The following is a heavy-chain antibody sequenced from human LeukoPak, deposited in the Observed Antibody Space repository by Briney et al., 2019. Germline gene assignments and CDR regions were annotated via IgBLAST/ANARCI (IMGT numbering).Heavy chain of an antibody. V-gene: IGHV3-21*01. CDR1: GVTFSSYS. J-gene: IGHJ3*02. CDR2: ISSSSSYI. CDR3: ARETYYYDSGGTNQAFDI. Sequence: GGSLRLSCAASGVTFSSYSMNWVRQAPGKGLEWVSSISSSSSYIYYADSVKGRFTISRDNAKNSLYLQMNSLRAEDTAVYYCARETYYYDSGGTNQAFDIWGQGTMVTVSS. D-gene: IGHD3-22*01.